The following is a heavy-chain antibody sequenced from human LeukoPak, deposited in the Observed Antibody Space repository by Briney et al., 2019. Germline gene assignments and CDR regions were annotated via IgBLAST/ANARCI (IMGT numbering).Heavy chain of an antibody. CDR3: AGYCSSTSCPYYFDY. CDR1: GGSISSGGYY. V-gene: IGHV4-31*03. D-gene: IGHD2-2*01. J-gene: IGHJ4*02. Sequence: SETLSLTCTVSGGSISSGGYYWSWIRQHPGKGLEWIGYIYYSGSTYYNPSLKSRVTISVDTSKNQFSLKLSSVTAADTAVYYCAGYCSSTSCPYYFDYWGQGTLVTVSS. CDR2: IYYSGST.